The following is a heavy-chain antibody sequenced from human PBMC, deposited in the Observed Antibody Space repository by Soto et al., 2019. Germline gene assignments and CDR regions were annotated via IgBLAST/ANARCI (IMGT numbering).Heavy chain of an antibody. CDR2: IWYDGSNK. V-gene: IGHV3-33*01. Sequence: PGGSLRLSCAASGFTFSSYGMHWVRQAPGKGLEWVAVIWYDGSNKYYADSVKGRFTISRDNSKNTLYLQMNSLRAEDTAVYYCARDHVEEVGFLEWTHFDYWDQGTLVTVSS. D-gene: IGHD3-3*01. CDR1: GFTFSSYG. J-gene: IGHJ4*02. CDR3: ARDHVEEVGFLEWTHFDY.